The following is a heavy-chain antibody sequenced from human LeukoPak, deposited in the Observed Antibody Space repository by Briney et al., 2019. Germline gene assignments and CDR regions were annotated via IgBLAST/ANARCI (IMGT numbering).Heavy chain of an antibody. Sequence: SETLSLTCAVYGGSFSGYYWSWSRQPPGKGLEWIGEINHSGSTNYNPSLKSRVTISVDTSKNQFSLKLSSVTAADTAVYYCARGRIRYSWNGFDYWGQGALVTVSS. CDR1: GGSFSGYY. J-gene: IGHJ4*02. V-gene: IGHV4-34*01. D-gene: IGHD1-1*01. CDR2: INHSGST. CDR3: ARGRIRYSWNGFDY.